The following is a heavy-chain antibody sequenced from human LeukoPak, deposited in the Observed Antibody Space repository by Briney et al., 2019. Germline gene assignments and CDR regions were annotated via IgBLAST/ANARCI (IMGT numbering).Heavy chain of an antibody. CDR2: IYYSGST. J-gene: IGHJ6*03. CDR3: ATYTGYNPRYHYYMDV. Sequence: SETLSLTCTVSGGSISTYYWSWIRQPPGKGLEWIGYIYYSGSTNYNPSLKSRVTISVDTSNNQFSLKLSSVTAADTAVYYCATYTGYNPRYHYYMDVWGKGTTVTVSS. CDR1: GGSISTYY. D-gene: IGHD5-18*01. V-gene: IGHV4-59*01.